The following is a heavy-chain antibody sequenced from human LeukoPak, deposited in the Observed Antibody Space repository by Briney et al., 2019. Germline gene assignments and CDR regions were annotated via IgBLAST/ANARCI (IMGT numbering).Heavy chain of an antibody. Sequence: TLSLTCTVSGGSISSSSYYWGWIRQPPGKALEWLALIYWDDDKRYSPSLKSRLTITKDTSKNQVVLTMTNMDPVDTATYYCAHSPGFDPWGQGTLVTVSS. CDR3: AHSPGFDP. J-gene: IGHJ5*02. CDR2: IYWDDDK. V-gene: IGHV2-5*02. CDR1: GGSISSSSYY.